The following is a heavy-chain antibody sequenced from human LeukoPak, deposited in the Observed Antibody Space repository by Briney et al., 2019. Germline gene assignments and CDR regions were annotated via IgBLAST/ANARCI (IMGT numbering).Heavy chain of an antibody. Sequence: PSETLSLTCTVSGVSISSYYWSWIRQPPGKGLEWIGYIYYSGSTNYNPSLKSRVTISVDTSKNQFSLKLSSVTAADTAVYYCARLGIAVAGGFDYWGQGTLVTVSS. J-gene: IGHJ4*02. CDR3: ARLGIAVAGGFDY. D-gene: IGHD6-19*01. CDR2: IYYSGST. V-gene: IGHV4-59*01. CDR1: GVSISSYY.